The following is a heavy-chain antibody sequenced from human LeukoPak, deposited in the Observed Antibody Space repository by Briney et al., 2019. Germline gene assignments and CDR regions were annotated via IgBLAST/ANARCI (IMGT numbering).Heavy chain of an antibody. CDR2: ISYDGSNK. D-gene: IGHD5-18*01. CDR3: ARDRGIQLWTPIFGY. CDR1: GFTFSSYA. J-gene: IGHJ4*02. V-gene: IGHV3-30*04. Sequence: GGSLRLSCAASGFTFSSYAMHWVRQAPGKGLEWVAVISYDGSNKYYADSVKGRFTISRDNSKSTLYLQMNSLRAEDTAVYYCARDRGIQLWTPIFGYWGQGTLVTVSS.